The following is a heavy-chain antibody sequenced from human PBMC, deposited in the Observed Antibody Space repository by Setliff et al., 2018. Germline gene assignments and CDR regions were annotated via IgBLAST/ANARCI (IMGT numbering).Heavy chain of an antibody. V-gene: IGHV4-38-2*01. CDR3: ARHIWGAKMQLPHDVFDI. CDR2: MYHSGST. J-gene: IGHJ3*02. CDR1: YYSISSGYY. D-gene: IGHD2-2*01. Sequence: SETLSLTCAVSYYSISSGYYWGWIRQPPGKGLEWIGSMYHSGSTYYSPSLESRVTTSVDMSKNHLSLKLSSVTAADTAVYYCARHIWGAKMQLPHDVFDIWGQGTMVTV.